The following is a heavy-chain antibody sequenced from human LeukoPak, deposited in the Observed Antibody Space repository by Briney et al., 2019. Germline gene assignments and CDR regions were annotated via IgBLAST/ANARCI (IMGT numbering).Heavy chain of an antibody. CDR3: ARRYSDSWYVFDY. CDR1: GYSFTSYW. CDR2: IYPGDSAT. J-gene: IGHJ4*02. V-gene: IGHV5-51*01. Sequence: GVSLKISCEGSGYSFTSYWIGWVRQMPGKGLEWMGIIYPGDSATRNSPSFQGQVTISADKSISTAYLQWSSLKASDTAMYYCARRYSDSWYVFDYWGQGTLVIVSS. D-gene: IGHD6-13*01.